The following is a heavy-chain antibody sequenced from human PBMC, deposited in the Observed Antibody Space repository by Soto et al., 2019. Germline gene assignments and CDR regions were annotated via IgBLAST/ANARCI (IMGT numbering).Heavy chain of an antibody. CDR3: ARGQDGSGSYYKTYYYYYMDV. CDR1: GGSFSGYY. V-gene: IGHV4-34*01. Sequence: SETLSLTCAVYGGSFSGYYWSWIRQPPGKGLEWIGEINHSGSTNYNPSLKSRVTISVDTSKNQFSLKLSSVTAAGTAVYYCARGQDGSGSYYKTYYYYYMDVWGKGTTVTVSS. CDR2: INHSGST. D-gene: IGHD3-10*01. J-gene: IGHJ6*03.